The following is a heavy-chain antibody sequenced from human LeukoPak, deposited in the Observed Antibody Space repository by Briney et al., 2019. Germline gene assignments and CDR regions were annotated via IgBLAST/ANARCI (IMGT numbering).Heavy chain of an antibody. Sequence: SGGSLRLSCAASGFSFSNYGMHWVRQAPGKGLEWVALIQSDGSKTYSADSVKGRFTISRDNPRNTLYLQMNRLRPEDTAVYYCAKRYCKSATCRSDMDAWGQGTTVTVSS. CDR2: IQSDGSKT. CDR1: GFSFSNYG. V-gene: IGHV3-30*02. CDR3: AKRYCKSATCRSDMDA. J-gene: IGHJ6*02. D-gene: IGHD2-15*01.